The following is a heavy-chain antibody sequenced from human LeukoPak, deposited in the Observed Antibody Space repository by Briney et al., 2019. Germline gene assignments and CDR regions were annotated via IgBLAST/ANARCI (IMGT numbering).Heavy chain of an antibody. V-gene: IGHV1-69*13. D-gene: IGHD4-23*01. CDR3: ARGWLAETTVVTPYNY. J-gene: IGHJ4*02. CDR1: GGTFSSYA. Sequence: SVKVSCKASGGTFSSYAISWVRQAPGQGLEWMGGIIPIFGTANYAQKFQGRVTFTAVESMRTAYMELSGLRSEDTAVYYCARGWLAETTVVTPYNYWGQGTLVTVSS. CDR2: IIPIFGTA.